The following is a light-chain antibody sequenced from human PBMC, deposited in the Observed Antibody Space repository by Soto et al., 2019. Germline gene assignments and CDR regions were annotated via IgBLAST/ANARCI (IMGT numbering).Light chain of an antibody. V-gene: IGKV1-5*03. J-gene: IGKJ3*01. CDR1: QSIDTW. Sequence: DIQMTQSPSTLSASVGDRVTITCRASQSIDTWLAWYQQKPGKAPKLLIYRASSLESGVPSRFSGSGSGTEFTLTISSLQPDDFSPYYCQQYDTYSGTFGPGTKVDIK. CDR2: RAS. CDR3: QQYDTYSGT.